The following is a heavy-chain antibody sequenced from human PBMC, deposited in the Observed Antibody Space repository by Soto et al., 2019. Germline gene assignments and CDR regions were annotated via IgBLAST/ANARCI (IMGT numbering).Heavy chain of an antibody. CDR3: ARDSNRENYLEH. J-gene: IGHJ4*02. Sequence: QVQLVESGGGVVQPGRSLRLSCAASGLSFSNYGMHWVRQAPGKGLEWVAVTSFNGNNKWYTDSVKGRFTISLDNSKNTLYLQMDSLRDEDTAVYYCARDSNRENYLEHWGPGTLVTVSS. CDR1: GLSFSNYG. V-gene: IGHV3-30*03. CDR2: TSFNGNNK.